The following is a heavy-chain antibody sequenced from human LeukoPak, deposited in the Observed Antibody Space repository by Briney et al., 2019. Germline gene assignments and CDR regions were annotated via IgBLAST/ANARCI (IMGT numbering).Heavy chain of an antibody. V-gene: IGHV4-34*01. D-gene: IGHD1-1*01. J-gene: IGHJ5*02. CDR2: INHSGST. CDR1: GGSFSGYY. CDR3: ARDNDQGFDP. Sequence: PSETLSLTCAVYGGSFSGYYWSWIRQPPGKGLEWIGEINHSGSTNYNPSLKSRVTISVDTSKNQFSLKLSSVTAADTAVYYCARDNDQGFDPWGQGTLVTVSS.